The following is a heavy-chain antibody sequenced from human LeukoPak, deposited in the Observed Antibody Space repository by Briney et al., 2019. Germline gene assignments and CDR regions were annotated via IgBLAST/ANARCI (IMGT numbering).Heavy chain of an antibody. J-gene: IGHJ6*02. V-gene: IGHV5-51*01. CDR3: ARRDATATMDV. CDR2: IFPGDSDT. CDR1: GYIFTTYW. Sequence: GESLKIFCQTSGYIFTTYWIGWVRPVPGKGVEWMGIIFPGDSDTRYSPSFQGQVTISADKYISTAYLQWSSLKASDTAMYYCARRDATATMDVWGQGTTVTVSS. D-gene: IGHD5-18*01.